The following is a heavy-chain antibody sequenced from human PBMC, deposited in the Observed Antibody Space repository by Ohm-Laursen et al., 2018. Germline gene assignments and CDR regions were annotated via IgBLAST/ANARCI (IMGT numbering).Heavy chain of an antibody. CDR2: VHYSGTT. D-gene: IGHD6-19*01. V-gene: IGHV4-59*08. J-gene: IGHJ4*02. CDR3: ATTTMDTSGWYGNYFDS. Sequence: PSETLSLTCTVSGGSIGSHYWSWIRQPPGKRLEWIGYVHYSGTTKYNPSLKSRITMSVDTSKNQFSLNLSSVTAADTAIYYCATTTMDTSGWYGNYFDSWGQGALVTVSS. CDR1: GGSIGSHY.